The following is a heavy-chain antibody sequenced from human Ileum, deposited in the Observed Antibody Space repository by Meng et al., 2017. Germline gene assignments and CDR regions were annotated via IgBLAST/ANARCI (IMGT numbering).Heavy chain of an antibody. CDR2: INTDKGNA. J-gene: IGHJ4*02. V-gene: IGHV1-18*01. Sequence: QVQLVQSGAELKKPGASVKVSGKASGYTFTTYGISWVRQAPGQGLEGMGWINTDKGNANYAQKFQGRVTMTRDTSTSTAYMVLRSLRSDDTAVYYCAREGAYNGGDYWGQETLVTVSS. D-gene: IGHD1-1*01. CDR3: AREGAYNGGDY. CDR1: GYTFTTYG.